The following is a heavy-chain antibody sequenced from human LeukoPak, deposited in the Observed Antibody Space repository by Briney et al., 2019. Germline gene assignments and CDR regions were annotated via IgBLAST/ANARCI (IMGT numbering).Heavy chain of an antibody. D-gene: IGHD2-15*01. CDR2: IARDGGVK. CDR3: AREATWGQWYFDH. V-gene: IGHV3-30*03. CDR1: EFTFSSHG. Sequence: GGSLRLSCVASEFTFSSHGMHWVRQAPGKGLEWVAVIARDGGVKHYADSVKGRFTLSRDNSKNTLFLQMNSLNVEDTAVYHCAREATWGQWYFDHWGQGTRLTVSS. J-gene: IGHJ4*02.